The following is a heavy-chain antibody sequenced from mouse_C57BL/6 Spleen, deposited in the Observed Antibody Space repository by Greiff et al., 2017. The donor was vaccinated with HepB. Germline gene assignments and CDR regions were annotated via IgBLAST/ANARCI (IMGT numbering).Heavy chain of an antibody. CDR3: AREDDEDAMDY. V-gene: IGHV1-53*01. J-gene: IGHJ4*01. CDR2: INPSNGGT. D-gene: IGHD2-3*01. Sequence: QGQLQQPGAELVKPGGSVKLSCKASGYTFPRYWMHWVKQRPGQGLEWIGNINPSNGGTNYNEKFKSKATLTVDKSSSTAYMQLSSLTSEDSAVYYCAREDDEDAMDYWGQGTSVTVSS. CDR1: GYTFPRYW.